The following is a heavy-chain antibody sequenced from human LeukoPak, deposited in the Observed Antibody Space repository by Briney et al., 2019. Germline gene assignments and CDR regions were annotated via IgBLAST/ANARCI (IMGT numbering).Heavy chain of an antibody. CDR3: ARAHQSDAFDI. Sequence: KPSETLSLTCIVSGGSISSSNYYWGWIRQSPGKGLEWIGSIYSRGSTYYNPSLKSRVIVSSDMSKNQFSLMLNSVTAADTAVYYCARAHQSDAFDIWGQGTLVTVSS. J-gene: IGHJ4*02. D-gene: IGHD3-16*01. CDR1: GGSISSSNYY. V-gene: IGHV4-39*07. CDR2: IYSRGST.